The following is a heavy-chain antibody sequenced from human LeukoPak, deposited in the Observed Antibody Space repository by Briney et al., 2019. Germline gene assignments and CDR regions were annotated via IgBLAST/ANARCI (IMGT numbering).Heavy chain of an antibody. CDR1: GYTFTTYG. CDR3: ARTVTTSSYYFDY. CDR2: ISGYDGNT. Sequence: GASVKVSCKASGYTFTTYGVSWVRQALGQGLEWMGWISGYDGNTNYAQKLRGRVTMTTDTSTSTAYMDLRSLRSDDTALYYCARTVTTSSYYFDYWGQGTLVTVSS. V-gene: IGHV1-18*01. J-gene: IGHJ4*02. D-gene: IGHD4-17*01.